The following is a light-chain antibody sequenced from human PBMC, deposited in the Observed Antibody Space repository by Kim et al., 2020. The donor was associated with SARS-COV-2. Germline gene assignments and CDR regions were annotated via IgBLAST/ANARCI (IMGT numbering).Light chain of an antibody. CDR2: DAS. CDR3: QQYGSSPQT. Sequence: SPGERATLSCRASQSISSSYSAGYQQKPGQAPRLLIYDASSRATGIPDRFSGSGSGTDFTLTISRLEPEEFAVYYCQQYGSSPQTFGQGTKVDIK. J-gene: IGKJ1*01. CDR1: QSISSSY. V-gene: IGKV3-20*01.